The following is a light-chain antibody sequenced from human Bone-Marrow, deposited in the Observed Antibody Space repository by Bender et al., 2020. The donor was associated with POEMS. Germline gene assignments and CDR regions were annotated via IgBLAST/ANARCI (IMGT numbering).Light chain of an antibody. CDR1: SSDVGGSNY. J-gene: IGLJ3*02. CDR2: EVS. CDR3: AVWDGRLSAMV. V-gene: IGLV2-8*01. Sequence: QSALTQPPSASGSPGQSVTISCTGTSSDVGGSNYVSWYQQHPGKVPKVMIYEVSKRPSGVPDRFSGSKSGNTASLTVSGLQAEDEADYYCAVWDGRLSAMVFGGGTKVTVL.